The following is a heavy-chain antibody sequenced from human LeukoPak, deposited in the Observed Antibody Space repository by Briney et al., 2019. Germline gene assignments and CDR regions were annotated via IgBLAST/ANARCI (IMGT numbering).Heavy chain of an antibody. CDR2: IYPGDSDT. J-gene: IGHJ6*02. Sequence: GESLKISCQGSGYDFATYWIGWVRQMPGKGLEWMGKIYPGDSDTKYSPSFQGQVTISADKSLGSAYLQRSSLKSSDTAMYYCARLPQDYYYHGMDVWGQGTTVSVS. V-gene: IGHV5-51*01. CDR1: GYDFATYW. CDR3: ARLPQDYYYHGMDV.